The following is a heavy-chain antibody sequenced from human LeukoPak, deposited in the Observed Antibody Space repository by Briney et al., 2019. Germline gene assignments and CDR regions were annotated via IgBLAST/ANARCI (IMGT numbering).Heavy chain of an antibody. D-gene: IGHD6-19*01. CDR1: GFTFTSYW. CDR3: ARVGSGRTIDY. J-gene: IGHJ4*02. V-gene: IGHV3-48*04. CDR2: ISSGSSPI. Sequence: GGSLRLSCAASGFTFTSYWMTWVRQAPGKGLQWVSFISSGSSPIYYADSVKGRFTISRDNAKNSLYLQMNSLRAEDTALYYCARVGSGRTIDYWGQGTLVTVSS.